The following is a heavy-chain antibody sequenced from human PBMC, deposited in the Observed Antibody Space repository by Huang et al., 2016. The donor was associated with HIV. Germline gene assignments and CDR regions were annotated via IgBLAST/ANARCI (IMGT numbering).Heavy chain of an antibody. V-gene: IGHV4-34*02. J-gene: IGHJ6*02. D-gene: IGHD3-16*01. Sequence: QVRLEQWGEGSLKPSETLSLTCAVYGASFSTYFWSWVRQSHDKRLHWIGEIKPGGSSNDNPACKGRGGMSVDTPKNQFSLTLRAMSAADAAIYYCARLPTPSYYDTWSMSPVEEDFFYFNLDLWGRGTPVTVS. CDR2: IKPGGSS. CDR3: ARLPTPSYYDTWSMSPVEEDFFYFNLDL. CDR1: GASFSTYF.